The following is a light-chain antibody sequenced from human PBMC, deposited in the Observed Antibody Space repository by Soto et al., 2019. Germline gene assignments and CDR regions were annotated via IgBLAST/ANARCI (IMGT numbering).Light chain of an antibody. CDR2: DAS. V-gene: IGKV3-11*01. CDR1: QSVRAN. Sequence: DIVMTQSPATLSVSPGERATLSCRASQSVRANLAWYQQKPGQAPRLLIYDASNRATGVPARFSGSGSGTDFTLTISSLEPEDFAVYYCQQRYRWPPITFGQGTRLEIK. CDR3: QQRYRWPPIT. J-gene: IGKJ5*01.